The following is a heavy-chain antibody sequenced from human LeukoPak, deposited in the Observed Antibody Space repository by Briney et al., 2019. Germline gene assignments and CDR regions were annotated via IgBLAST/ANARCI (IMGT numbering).Heavy chain of an antibody. V-gene: IGHV1-69-2*01. CDR3: ARYTDAFDI. CDR2: VDPEDGET. Sequence: ASVKVSCKVSGYTFTDYYMHWVQQAPGKGLEWMGLVDPEDGETIYAEKFQGRVTITTDESTSTAYMELSSLRSEDTAVYYCARYTDAFDIWGQGTMVTVSS. D-gene: IGHD1-1*01. J-gene: IGHJ3*02. CDR1: GYTFTDYY.